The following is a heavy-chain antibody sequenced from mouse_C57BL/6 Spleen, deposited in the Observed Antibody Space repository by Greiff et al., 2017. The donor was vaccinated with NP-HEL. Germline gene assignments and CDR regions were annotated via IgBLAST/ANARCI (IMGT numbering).Heavy chain of an antibody. Sequence: QVQLQQPGAELVRPGSSVKLSCKASGYTFTSYWMDWVKQRPGQGLEWIGNIYPSGSETYYNQKFKDKATLTVDKSSSTAYRQLSSLASEDSAVDYCAKHCYGIRYFDVWGTGTTVTVSS. J-gene: IGHJ1*03. CDR2: IYPSGSET. CDR1: GYTFTSYW. CDR3: AKHCYGIRYFDV. V-gene: IGHV1-61*01. D-gene: IGHD1-1*01.